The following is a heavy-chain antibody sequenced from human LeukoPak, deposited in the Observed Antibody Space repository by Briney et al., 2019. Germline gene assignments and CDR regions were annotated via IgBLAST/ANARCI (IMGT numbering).Heavy chain of an antibody. D-gene: IGHD6-19*01. CDR3: ARRQYSSGWTNAFDI. CDR1: GGSSSSYY. Sequence: SETLSLTCTVAGGSSSSYYWSWIRQPPGKGLEWIGYIYYSGSTNYNPSLKSRVTISVDTSKNQFSLKLSSVTAADTAVYYCARRQYSSGWTNAFDIWGQGTMVTVSS. J-gene: IGHJ3*02. V-gene: IGHV4-59*08. CDR2: IYYSGST.